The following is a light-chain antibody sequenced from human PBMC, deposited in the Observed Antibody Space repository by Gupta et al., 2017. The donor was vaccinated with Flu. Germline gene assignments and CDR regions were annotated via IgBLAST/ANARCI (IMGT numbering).Light chain of an antibody. Sequence: PFTVSASVGDRVSITCRASQHIGSWLAWYQKKPGQAPKVLIYAASSLQSGVPSRFSGSGYGTDFTLTISSLQPEDFATYFCQQAKSFPLSFGGGTKVEMK. J-gene: IGKJ4*01. CDR1: QHIGSW. V-gene: IGKV1-12*01. CDR3: QQAKSFPLS. CDR2: AAS.